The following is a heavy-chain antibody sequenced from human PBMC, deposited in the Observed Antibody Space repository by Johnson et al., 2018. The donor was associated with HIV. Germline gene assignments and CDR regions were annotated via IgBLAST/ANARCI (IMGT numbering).Heavy chain of an antibody. CDR1: GFTFDDYG. V-gene: IGHV3-20*04. D-gene: IGHD1-26*01. CDR3: ARDRVGATAFDM. Sequence: MLLVESGGGVVRPGGSLRLSCAASGFTFDDYGMSWVRQAPGKGLEWVSGINWNGGSTGYADSVKGRFTISRDNAENSLYLHMNSLRAEDTAVYYCARDRVGATAFDMWGQGTMVTVSS. CDR2: INWNGGST. J-gene: IGHJ3*02.